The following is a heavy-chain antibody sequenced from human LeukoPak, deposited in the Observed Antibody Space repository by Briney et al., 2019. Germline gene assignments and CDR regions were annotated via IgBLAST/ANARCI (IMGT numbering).Heavy chain of an antibody. D-gene: IGHD2-15*01. V-gene: IGHV1-69*06. CDR2: IIPIFGTA. J-gene: IGHJ4*02. Sequence: ASVKVSCKASGGTFSSYAISWVRQAPGQGLEWMGGIIPIFGTANYAQKFQGRVTITADKSTSTAYMELSSLRSEDTAVYYCAREWGYCSGGSCYHSEFDYWGQGTLVTVSS. CDR1: GGTFSSYA. CDR3: AREWGYCSGGSCYHSEFDY.